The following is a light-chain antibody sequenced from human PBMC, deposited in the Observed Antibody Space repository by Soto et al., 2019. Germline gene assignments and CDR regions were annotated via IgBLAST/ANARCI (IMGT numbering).Light chain of an antibody. J-gene: IGLJ2*01. Sequence: QSVLTQPPSASGTPGQRVTISCSGSSSNIGSGSVNWYQQLPGTAPKLLIYSNNQRPSGVPDRFSGSKSGTSASLAISGLQSEDEADYYCATWDGSLNGVVFGGGTKVTVL. V-gene: IGLV1-44*01. CDR3: ATWDGSLNGVV. CDR1: SSNIGSGS. CDR2: SNN.